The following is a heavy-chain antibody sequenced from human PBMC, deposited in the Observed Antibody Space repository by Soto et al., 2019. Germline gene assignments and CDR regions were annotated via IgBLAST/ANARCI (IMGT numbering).Heavy chain of an antibody. CDR1: GFIFSSSA. D-gene: IGHD2-21*02. CDR3: AKGGGDSLRYGMAV. J-gene: IGHJ6*02. Sequence: EVQLLDSGGGLVQPGGALRLSCSASGFIFSSSAMNWVRQAPGKGLEWVSAISGSGGSIYYADSVKGRFTISRDNSKTTLYLQMDSLRAENTAVYYCAKGGGDSLRYGMAVRGQGTTLTVSS. V-gene: IGHV3-23*01. CDR2: ISGSGGSI.